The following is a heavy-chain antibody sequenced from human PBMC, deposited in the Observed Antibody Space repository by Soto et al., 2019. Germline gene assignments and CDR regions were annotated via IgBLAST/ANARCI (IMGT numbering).Heavy chain of an antibody. J-gene: IGHJ4*02. D-gene: IGHD6-19*01. CDR3: AKTAEAVAGTVYGY. CDR2: ISDSGGST. V-gene: IGHV3-23*01. Sequence: GGSLRLSCTASGFTFNTYAMSWVRQAPGKGLEWVSTISDSGGSTFYADSVKGRFTISRDNSKNTLYPQMNSLRAEDTAVYYCAKTAEAVAGTVYGYWGQGTLVTVSS. CDR1: GFTFNTYA.